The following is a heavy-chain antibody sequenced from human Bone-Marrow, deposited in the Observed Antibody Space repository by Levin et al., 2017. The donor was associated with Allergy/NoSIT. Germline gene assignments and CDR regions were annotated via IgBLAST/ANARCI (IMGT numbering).Heavy chain of an antibody. Sequence: SETLSLTCTVSSASVRTYYWSWLRQPPGKGLEWIAYIYYTGSTNSNPSLKTRVTVSVDTSKNQFSLELTSVTAADTAVYYCARSVPGGASFDSWGQGTLVIVSS. D-gene: IGHD3-10*01. J-gene: IGHJ4*02. CDR1: SASVRTYY. V-gene: IGHV4-59*02. CDR2: IYYTGST. CDR3: ARSVPGGASFDS.